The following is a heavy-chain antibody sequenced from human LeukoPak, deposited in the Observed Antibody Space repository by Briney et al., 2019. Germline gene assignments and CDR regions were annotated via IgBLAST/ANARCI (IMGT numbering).Heavy chain of an antibody. CDR3: AREGEQQLVYYYGMDV. V-gene: IGHV3-7*01. J-gene: IGHJ6*02. CDR2: IKQDGSEK. CDR1: GGSFSGYF. Sequence: ETLSLTCAVFGGSFSGYFWSWIRQPPGKGLEWVANIKQDGSEKYYVDSVKGRFTISRDNAKNSLYLQMNSLRAEDTAVYYCAREGEQQLVYYYGMDVWGQGTTVTVSS. D-gene: IGHD6-13*01.